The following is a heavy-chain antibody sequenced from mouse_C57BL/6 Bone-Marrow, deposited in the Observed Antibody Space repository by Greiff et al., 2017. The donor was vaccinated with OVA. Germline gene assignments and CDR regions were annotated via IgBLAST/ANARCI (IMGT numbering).Heavy chain of an antibody. V-gene: IGHV5-6*01. J-gene: IGHJ4*01. D-gene: IGHD1-1*02. CDR3: AREYYGRAMDY. Sequence: EVQVVESGGDLVKPGGSLKLSCAASGFTFSSYGMSWVRQTPDKRLEWVATISSGGSYTYYPDSVKGRFTISRDNAKNTLYLQMSSLKSEDTAMYYCAREYYGRAMDYWGQGTSVTVSS. CDR1: GFTFSSYG. CDR2: ISSGGSYT.